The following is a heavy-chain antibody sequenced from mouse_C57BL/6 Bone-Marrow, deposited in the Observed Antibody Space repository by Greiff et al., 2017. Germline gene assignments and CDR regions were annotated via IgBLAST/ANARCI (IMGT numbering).Heavy chain of an antibody. CDR1: GYTFTSYT. J-gene: IGHJ2*01. D-gene: IGHD1-1*01. CDR3: ARVTITAVVAAYYFDY. V-gene: IGHV1-4*01. CDR2: INPSSGYT. Sequence: VQLQQSGAELARPGASVKMSCKASGYTFTSYTMHWVKQRPGQGLEWIGYINPSSGYTKYTQKFKDKATLTADKSSTTAYMQLSSLTSEDSAVYYGARVTITAVVAAYYFDYWGQGTTLTVSS.